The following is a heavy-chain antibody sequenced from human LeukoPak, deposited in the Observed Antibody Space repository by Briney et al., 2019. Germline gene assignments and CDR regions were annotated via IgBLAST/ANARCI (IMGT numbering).Heavy chain of an antibody. Sequence: ASVKVSCKASGYTFTDYYMHWVRQAPGQGLEWMGWINPDSGDTYYARKFQGSITMTRDTSITTVYMELTRLTSDDTAVYYCAKENIIGGIVDGEDYWGQGTLVTVSS. CDR2: INPDSGDT. V-gene: IGHV1-2*02. D-gene: IGHD3-16*01. CDR1: GYTFTDYY. CDR3: AKENIIGGIVDGEDY. J-gene: IGHJ4*02.